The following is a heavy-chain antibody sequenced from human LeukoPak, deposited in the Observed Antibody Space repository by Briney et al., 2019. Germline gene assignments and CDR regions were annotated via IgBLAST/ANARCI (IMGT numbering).Heavy chain of an antibody. CDR1: IDSFSNYH. CDR3: ARQNYGAATIKY. CDR2: INHRGST. D-gene: IGHD1-7*01. J-gene: IGHJ4*02. Sequence: SETLSLTCAVYIDSFSNYHWNWIRQPPGKGLEWIGEINHRGSTNYNPSPKSRVTVSVDTSKNQFSLKLSSVTAADTAVYYCARQNYGAATIKYWGQGTLVTVSS. V-gene: IGHV4-34*01.